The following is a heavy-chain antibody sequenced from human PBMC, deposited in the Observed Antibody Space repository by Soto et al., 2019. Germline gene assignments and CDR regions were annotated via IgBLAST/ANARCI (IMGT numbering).Heavy chain of an antibody. Sequence: ASVKVSCKASGYTLTGHYIHWVRQAPEQGPEWMGEIGPESGATRYAQRFQGRVTMTRDMSITTVYMELNNLSPDDTAVYYCGRGRSGQIVVFYWGQGTPVTVSS. J-gene: IGHJ4*02. D-gene: IGHD1-26*01. CDR2: IGPESGAT. V-gene: IGHV1-2*02. CDR3: GRGRSGQIVVFY. CDR1: GYTLTGHY.